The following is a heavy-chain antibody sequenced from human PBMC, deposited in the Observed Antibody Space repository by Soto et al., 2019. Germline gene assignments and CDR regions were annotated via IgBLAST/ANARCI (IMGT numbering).Heavy chain of an antibody. Sequence: GGSLRLSCAASGFTFSSYSMNWVRQAPGKGLEWVSSISNNNNYIYYADSVKGRFTISRDNAKNSLYLQMNSLRAEDTAVYYCARGPPADYWGQGTLVTVSS. CDR3: ARGPPADY. CDR1: GFTFSSYS. J-gene: IGHJ4*02. CDR2: ISNNNNYI. D-gene: IGHD2-2*01. V-gene: IGHV3-21*01.